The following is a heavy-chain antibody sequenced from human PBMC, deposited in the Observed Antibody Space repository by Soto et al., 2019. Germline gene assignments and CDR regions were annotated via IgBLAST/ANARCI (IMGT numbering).Heavy chain of an antibody. Sequence: VGSLRLSCAASGFTFSSYGMHWVRQAPGKGLEWVAVISYDGSNKYYADSVRGRFTISRDNSKNTLYLQMNSLRAEDTAVYYCAKDPFYYGDFRYFDYWGQGTLVTVSS. CDR3: AKDPFYYGDFRYFDY. CDR1: GFTFSSYG. V-gene: IGHV3-30*18. CDR2: ISYDGSNK. J-gene: IGHJ4*02. D-gene: IGHD4-17*01.